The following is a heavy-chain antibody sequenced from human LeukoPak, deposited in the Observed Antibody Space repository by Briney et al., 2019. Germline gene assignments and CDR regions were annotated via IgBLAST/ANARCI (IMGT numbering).Heavy chain of an antibody. V-gene: IGHV4-61*10. CDR3: ARADDYGEHGFDP. CDR1: GGSISSGSYY. CDR2: IYYSGST. Sequence: SQTLSLTCTVSGGSISSGSYYRSWIRQPAGKGLEWIGYIYYSGSTNYNPSLKSRVTISVDTSKNQFSLKLSSVTAAETAVYYCARADDYGEHGFDPWGQGTLVTVSS. D-gene: IGHD4-17*01. J-gene: IGHJ5*02.